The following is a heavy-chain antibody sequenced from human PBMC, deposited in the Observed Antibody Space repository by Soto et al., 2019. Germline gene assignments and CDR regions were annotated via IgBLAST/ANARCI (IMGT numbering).Heavy chain of an antibody. Sequence: GGSLRLSCAASGFTFSSYGMHWVRQAPGKGLEWVAVISYDGSNKYYADSVKGRFTISRDNSKNTLYLQMNSLRAEDTAVYYWAKEVGTRNYDILTGRYYYYGMDVWGQGTTVTVSS. J-gene: IGHJ6*02. CDR2: ISYDGSNK. D-gene: IGHD3-9*01. V-gene: IGHV3-30*18. CDR1: GFTFSSYG. CDR3: AKEVGTRNYDILTGRYYYYGMDV.